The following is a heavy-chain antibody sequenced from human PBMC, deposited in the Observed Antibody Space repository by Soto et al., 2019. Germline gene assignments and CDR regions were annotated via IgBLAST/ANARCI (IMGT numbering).Heavy chain of an antibody. CDR2: MNPNSGNT. CDR3: ARDYSSTLYNWFDP. V-gene: IGHV1-8*01. Sequence: ASVKVSCKASGDSFTSYDINWVRQATGQGLEWMGWMNPNSGNTGYAQKFQGRVTMTRNTSISTAYMELSSLRSEDTAVYHCARDYSSTLYNWFDPWGQGTLVTVSS. D-gene: IGHD4-4*01. J-gene: IGHJ5*02. CDR1: GDSFTSYD.